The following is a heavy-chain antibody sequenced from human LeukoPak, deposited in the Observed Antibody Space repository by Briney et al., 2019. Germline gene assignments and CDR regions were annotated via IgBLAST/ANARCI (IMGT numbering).Heavy chain of an antibody. J-gene: IGHJ5*02. Sequence: GGSLRLSCAASGFTFSNYWMSWVRQAPGKGLEWEANIKQDGSEKNYVDSGKGRFTISRDNAKNSLSLQMNSLRAEDTAVYYCARPLMYYYGSETYFWFDPWGQGTLVTVSS. D-gene: IGHD3-10*01. CDR2: IKQDGSEK. CDR1: GFTFSNYW. V-gene: IGHV3-7*01. CDR3: ARPLMYYYGSETYFWFDP.